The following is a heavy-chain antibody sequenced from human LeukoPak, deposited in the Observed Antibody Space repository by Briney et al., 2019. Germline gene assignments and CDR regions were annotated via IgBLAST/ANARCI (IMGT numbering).Heavy chain of an antibody. V-gene: IGHV4-39*07. J-gene: IGHJ4*02. CDR2: TNHSGST. CDR3: AREVVYYGSGSYYDY. CDR1: GGSISSTSYY. D-gene: IGHD3-10*01. Sequence: SETLSLTCTVSGGSISSTSYYWRWIRQPPGKGLEWIGETNHSGSTNYNPSLKSRVTISVDTSKNQFSLKLSSVTAADTAVYYCAREVVYYGSGSYYDYWGQGTLVTVSS.